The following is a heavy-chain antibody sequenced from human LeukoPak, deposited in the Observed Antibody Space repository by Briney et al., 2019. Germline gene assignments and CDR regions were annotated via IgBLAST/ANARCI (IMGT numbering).Heavy chain of an antibody. Sequence: ASVKLSCKASGYTFTSYGMSWVRQAPGQGLEWMGWISGYNGNTNYAQKRQGRFTLTTDTSTSTAYMQLRSLRSDDTAVYYCARQLYGSGSYDESWFDPWGQGTLVTVSS. CDR2: ISGYNGNT. D-gene: IGHD3-10*01. CDR1: GYTFTSYG. V-gene: IGHV1-18*01. J-gene: IGHJ5*02. CDR3: ARQLYGSGSYDESWFDP.